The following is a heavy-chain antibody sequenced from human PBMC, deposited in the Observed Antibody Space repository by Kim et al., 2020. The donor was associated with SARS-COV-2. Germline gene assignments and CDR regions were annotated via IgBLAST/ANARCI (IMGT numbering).Heavy chain of an antibody. J-gene: IGHJ4*02. D-gene: IGHD3-22*01. CDR2: ISSTGDTT. V-gene: IGHV3-64*01. Sequence: GGSLRLSCAASGVTFSNYDRHWFRQAPGKRLEHVSAISSTGDTTYYVNSVKGTFTVSRDNSKNTLYLQMGSLRPEDRAVYHCVRAGYGYYDSSGRYSGGYYFDYWGQGALATVPS. CDR1: GVTFSNYD. CDR3: VRAGYGYYDSSGRYSGGYYFDY.